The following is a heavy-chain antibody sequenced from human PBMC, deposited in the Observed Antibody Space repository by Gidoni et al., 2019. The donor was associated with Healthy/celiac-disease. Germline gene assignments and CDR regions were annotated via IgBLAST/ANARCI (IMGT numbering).Heavy chain of an antibody. V-gene: IGHV1-69*04. CDR3: ARGGGGYDFWSGYLIDY. CDR2: IIPILGIA. Sequence: QVQLVQSGAEVKKPGSSVKVSCKASGGTFSSYAISWVRQAPGQGLEWMGRIIPILGIANYAQKFQGRVTITADKSTSTAYMELSSLRSEDTAVYYCARGGGGYDFWSGYLIDYWGQGTLVTVSS. CDR1: GGTFSSYA. D-gene: IGHD3-3*01. J-gene: IGHJ4*02.